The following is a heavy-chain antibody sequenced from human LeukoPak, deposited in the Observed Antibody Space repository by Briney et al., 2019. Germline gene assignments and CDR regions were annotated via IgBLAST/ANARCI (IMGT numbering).Heavy chain of an antibody. CDR3: ARGPNWNSSGYYYVS. CDR2: MNPNSGNT. D-gene: IGHD3-22*01. V-gene: IGHV1-8*01. Sequence: ASVKVSCKASGYTLTSYDINWVRQATGQGLEWMGWMNPNSGNTGYAQKFQGRVTMTRNTSISTAYMELSSLRSEDTAVYYCARGPNWNSSGYYYVSWGQGTLVTVSS. CDR1: GYTLTSYD. J-gene: IGHJ4*02.